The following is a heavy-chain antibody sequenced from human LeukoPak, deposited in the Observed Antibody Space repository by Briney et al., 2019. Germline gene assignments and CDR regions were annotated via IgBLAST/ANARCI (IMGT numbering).Heavy chain of an antibody. D-gene: IGHD6-6*01. CDR1: GFTVSSNY. CDR3: AKSSIAARHNYYYMDV. J-gene: IGHJ6*03. CDR2: IYSGGST. Sequence: GGSLRLSCAASGFTVSSNYMSWVRQAPGKGLEWVSVIYSGGSTYYADSVKGRFTISRDNSKNTLYLQMNSLRAEDTAVYYCAKSSIAARHNYYYMDVWGKGTTVTVSS. V-gene: IGHV3-53*05.